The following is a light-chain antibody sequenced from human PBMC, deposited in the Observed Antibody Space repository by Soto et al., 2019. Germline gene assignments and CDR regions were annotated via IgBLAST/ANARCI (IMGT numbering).Light chain of an antibody. CDR3: QHFGDSPIT. CDR1: QSVSSN. CDR2: GAS. Sequence: EIVMTQSPATLSVSPGERATLSCRASQSVSSNLAWYQQKPGQAPRLLMYGASTRATGIPDRFSGTGSGTDFTLTISRLEPEDFAVYYCQHFGDSPITFGQGTRLEIK. J-gene: IGKJ5*01. V-gene: IGKV3D-15*01.